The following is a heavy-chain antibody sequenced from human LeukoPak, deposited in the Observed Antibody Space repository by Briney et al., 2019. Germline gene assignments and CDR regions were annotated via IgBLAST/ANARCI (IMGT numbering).Heavy chain of an antibody. CDR1: GYTLTSNY. Sequence: ASVKVSCKASGYTLTSNYIHWVRQAPGQGLEWMGMIYPRDGSTSYAQKFQGRVTVTRDTSTSTVHMELSGLRSEDTAVYYCARDQEGFDYWGQGTLVTVSS. CDR2: IYPRDGST. J-gene: IGHJ4*02. V-gene: IGHV1-46*01. CDR3: ARDQEGFDY.